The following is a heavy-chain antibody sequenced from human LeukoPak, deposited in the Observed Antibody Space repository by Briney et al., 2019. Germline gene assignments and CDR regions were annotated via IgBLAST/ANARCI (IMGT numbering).Heavy chain of an antibody. J-gene: IGHJ2*01. CDR3: ARDDWYFDL. CDR1: GGSISSGSYY. CDR2: IYTSGST. V-gene: IGHV4-61*02. Sequence: SETLSLTCTVSGGSISSGSYYWSWIRQPAGKGLEWIGRIYTSGSTNYNPSLKSRVTISVDTSKNQFSLKLSSVTAADTAVYYCARDDWYFDLRGRGTLVTVSS.